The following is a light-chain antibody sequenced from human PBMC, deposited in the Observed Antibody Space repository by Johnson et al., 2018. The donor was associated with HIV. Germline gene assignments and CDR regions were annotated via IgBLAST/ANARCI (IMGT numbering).Light chain of an antibody. V-gene: IGLV1-51*01. Sequence: QSVLTQPPSVSAAPGQKVTISCSGSSSNIGNMYVSWYQQLPGTAPKLLIYDNNKRPSGTPDRFSGSKSGTSATLGITGLQTGDEADYYCGTWDSSLTSGFFGTGTKVTVL. CDR1: SSNIGNMY. CDR2: DNN. CDR3: GTWDSSLTSGF. J-gene: IGLJ1*01.